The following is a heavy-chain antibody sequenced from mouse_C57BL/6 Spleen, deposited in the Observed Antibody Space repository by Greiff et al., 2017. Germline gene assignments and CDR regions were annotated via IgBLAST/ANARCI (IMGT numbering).Heavy chain of an antibody. Sequence: VQLQQPGAELVKPGASVKLSCKASGYTFTSYWMHWVKQRPGRGLEWIGRIDPNSGGTKYNEKFKSKATLTVDKPSSTAYMQLSRLTSEDSAVYYCASSTTVPYWYFDVWGTGTTVTVSS. CDR1: GYTFTSYW. V-gene: IGHV1-72*01. D-gene: IGHD1-1*01. CDR3: ASSTTVPYWYFDV. CDR2: IDPNSGGT. J-gene: IGHJ1*03.